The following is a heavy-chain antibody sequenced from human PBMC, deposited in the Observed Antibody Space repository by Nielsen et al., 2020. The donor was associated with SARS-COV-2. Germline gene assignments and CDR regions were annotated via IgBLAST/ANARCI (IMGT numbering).Heavy chain of an antibody. CDR2: VSSSGGST. Sequence: GGSLRLSCTASGFTFNIYAMAWVRRAPGRGLQWVTGVSSSGGSTYYTDSVKGRFSISRDNSKNTLYLQMNSLRAEDTAVYYCARDRYNWNYGRGFTFDYWGQGTLVTVSS. V-gene: IGHV3-23*01. CDR1: GFTFNIYA. CDR3: ARDRYNWNYGRGFTFDY. D-gene: IGHD1-7*01. J-gene: IGHJ4*02.